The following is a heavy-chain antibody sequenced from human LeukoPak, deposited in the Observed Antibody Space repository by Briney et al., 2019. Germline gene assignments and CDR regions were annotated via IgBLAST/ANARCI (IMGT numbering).Heavy chain of an antibody. CDR1: GGSISSYY. CDR3: ARGGTRFDY. CDR2: IYYSGST. D-gene: IGHD1-1*01. Sequence: PSETLSLTCTVSGGSISSYYWSWIRQPPGKGLEWIGYIYYSGSTSYNPSLKSRVTISVDTPKNQFSLKLSSVTAADTAVYYCARGGTRFDYWGQGTLVTVSS. J-gene: IGHJ4*02. V-gene: IGHV4-59*01.